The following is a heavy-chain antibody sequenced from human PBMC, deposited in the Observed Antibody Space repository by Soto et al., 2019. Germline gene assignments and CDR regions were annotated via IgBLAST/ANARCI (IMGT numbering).Heavy chain of an antibody. J-gene: IGHJ6*02. CDR1: GGSFSGYY. CDR3: AREGTGTTYYYYGMDV. Sequence: PSETLSLTCAVYGGSFSGYYWSWIRQPPGKGLEWIGEINHSGSTNYNPSLKSRVTISVDTSKNQFSLKLSSVTAADTAVYYCAREGTGTTYYYYGMDVWGQGTTVTVSS. V-gene: IGHV4-34*01. CDR2: INHSGST. D-gene: IGHD1-1*01.